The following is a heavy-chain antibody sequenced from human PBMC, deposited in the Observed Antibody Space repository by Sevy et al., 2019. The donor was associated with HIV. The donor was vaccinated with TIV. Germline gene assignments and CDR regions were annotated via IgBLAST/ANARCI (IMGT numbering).Heavy chain of an antibody. Sequence: GGSLRLSCAASEFTFKTSGMHWVRQAPGKGLEWVAVISYDGTNKYYADSVKGRFTISRDNSKNTVYLQMNSLRAEDTAVYYCARENLHWFVPWGQGTLVTDSS. CDR3: ARENLHWFVP. CDR2: ISYDGTNK. CDR1: EFTFKTSG. J-gene: IGHJ5*02. V-gene: IGHV3-33*05.